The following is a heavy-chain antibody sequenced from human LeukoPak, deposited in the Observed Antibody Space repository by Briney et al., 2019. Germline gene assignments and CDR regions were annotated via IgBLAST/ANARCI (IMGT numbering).Heavy chain of an antibody. CDR2: IHYSGRT. Sequence: PSETLSLTCTASGGSISSSNDYWAWIRQSPGKGLEWIGTIHYSGRTYYNPSLKSRVTISVDTSKSQFSLKLSSLTAADTAVYYCTRTHDYGDLDYWGQGTLVTVSS. CDR1: GGSISSSNDY. J-gene: IGHJ4*02. V-gene: IGHV4-39*01. D-gene: IGHD4-17*01. CDR3: TRTHDYGDLDY.